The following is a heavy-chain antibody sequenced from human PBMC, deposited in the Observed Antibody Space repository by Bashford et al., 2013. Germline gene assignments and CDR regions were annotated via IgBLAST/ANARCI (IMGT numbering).Heavy chain of an antibody. Sequence: VRQAPGKGLEWVAVISYDGNTKYYADSVKGQFTISRDNSKNTLYLQMNSLRPEDTAVYYCARSTTGTPHPFDTWGQGTLVTVSS. CDR3: ARSTTGTPHPFDT. D-gene: IGHD4-17*01. CDR2: ISYDGNTK. V-gene: IGHV3-30-3*01. J-gene: IGHJ4*02.